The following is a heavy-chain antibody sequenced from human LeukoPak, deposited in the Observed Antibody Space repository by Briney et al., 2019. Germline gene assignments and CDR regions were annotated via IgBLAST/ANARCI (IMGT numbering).Heavy chain of an antibody. CDR1: GFTFNTYS. CDR3: ARSGSYGGFDY. V-gene: IGHV3-48*04. J-gene: IGHJ4*02. D-gene: IGHD1-26*01. CDR2: ISGSSTTI. Sequence: GGSLRLSCAASGFTFNTYSMNWVRQAPGKRLEWLSYISGSSTTIYYADSEKGRFTISRDNAKNSLYLQMNSLRAEDTAVYYCARSGSYGGFDYWGQGTLVTVSS.